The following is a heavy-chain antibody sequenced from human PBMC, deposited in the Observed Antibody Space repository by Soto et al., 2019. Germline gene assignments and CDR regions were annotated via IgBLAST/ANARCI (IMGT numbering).Heavy chain of an antibody. J-gene: IGHJ6*03. Sequence: ASVKVSCKASGYTFTSYDINWVRQATGQGLEWMGWMNPNSGNTGYAQKFQGRVTMTRNTSISTAYMELSSLRSEDTAVYYCARGGYCTNGVCYTSSRDYYYYMDVWGKGTTVTVSS. CDR2: MNPNSGNT. V-gene: IGHV1-8*01. CDR3: ARGGYCTNGVCYTSSRDYYYYMDV. D-gene: IGHD2-8*01. CDR1: GYTFTSYD.